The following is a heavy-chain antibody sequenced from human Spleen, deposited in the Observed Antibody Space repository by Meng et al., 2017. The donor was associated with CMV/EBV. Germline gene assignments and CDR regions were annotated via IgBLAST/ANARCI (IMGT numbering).Heavy chain of an antibody. D-gene: IGHD1-14*01. CDR1: GGTLSRQA. Sequence: KASGGTLSRQAISWVRQAPGQGLEWVGGIIPVVGLTTSAQKFQGRVTITTDESTSTAYMELRSLRSEDTAMYYCAKVTITPADAFDIWGQGTMVTVSS. CDR2: IIPVVGLT. V-gene: IGHV1-69*05. CDR3: AKVTITPADAFDI. J-gene: IGHJ3*02.